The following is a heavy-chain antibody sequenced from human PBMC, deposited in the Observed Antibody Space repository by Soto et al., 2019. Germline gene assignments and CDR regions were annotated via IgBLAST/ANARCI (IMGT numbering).Heavy chain of an antibody. Sequence: QVQLQQSGPGLVKPSQTLSLTCAISGDSVSSNSAAWSWIRQSPSRGLEWLGRTFYRSKWYNDYXVSVKGRITTNXXXSXYQFSLQLNSVTPEDTAVYYCAKEGGNHYYYYAMDVWGQGTTVTVSS. CDR3: AKEGGNHYYYYAMDV. J-gene: IGHJ6*02. CDR2: TFYRSKWYN. V-gene: IGHV6-1*01. D-gene: IGHD1-26*01. CDR1: GDSVSSNSAA.